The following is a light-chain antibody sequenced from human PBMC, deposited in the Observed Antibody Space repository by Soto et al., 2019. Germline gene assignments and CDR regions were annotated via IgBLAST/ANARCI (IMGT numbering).Light chain of an antibody. Sequence: DSQMTQSPSSRSASVGERVTITCRASQSISSYLNWYQQKPGKAPKLLIYAASSLQSGVPSRFSGSGSGTDFTLTISSLQPEDFATYYCQQSYSTPRTFGQGTRLEIK. CDR2: AAS. J-gene: IGKJ5*01. V-gene: IGKV1-39*01. CDR1: QSISSY. CDR3: QQSYSTPRT.